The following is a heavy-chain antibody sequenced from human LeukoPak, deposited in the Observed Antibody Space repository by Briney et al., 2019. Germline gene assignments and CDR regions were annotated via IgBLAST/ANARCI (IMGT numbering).Heavy chain of an antibody. CDR3: ARVSAARYYDSSGYYSLRYYYGMDV. CDR1: GGSFSGYY. J-gene: IGHJ6*02. Sequence: SETLSLTCAVYGGSFSGYYWSWIRQPLGKGLEWIGEINHSGSTNYNPSLKSRVTISVDTSKNQFSLKLSSVTAADTAVYYCARVSAARYYDSSGYYSLRYYYGMDVWGQGTTVTVSS. D-gene: IGHD3-22*01. V-gene: IGHV4-34*01. CDR2: INHSGST.